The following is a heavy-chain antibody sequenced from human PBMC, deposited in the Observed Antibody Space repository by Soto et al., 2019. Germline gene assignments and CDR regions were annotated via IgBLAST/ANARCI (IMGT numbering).Heavy chain of an antibody. V-gene: IGHV3-33*01. CDR2: ISYDGSNK. J-gene: IGHJ6*02. CDR1: GFNFSSYG. D-gene: IGHD6-6*01. Sequence: GGSLRLSCAASGFNFSSYGMHWIRQAPGKGLEWVALISYDGSNKNYADSVKGRFTISRDNSKNTLYLQMNSLRAEDTAVYYCARPYTSSSSPYYAMDVWGQGTTVTAP. CDR3: ARPYTSSSSPYYAMDV.